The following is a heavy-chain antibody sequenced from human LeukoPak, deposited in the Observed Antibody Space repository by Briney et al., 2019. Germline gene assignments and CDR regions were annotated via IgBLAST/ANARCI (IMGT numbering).Heavy chain of an antibody. CDR3: TRDQMNY. CDR2: ILRDGKT. J-gene: IGHJ4*02. Sequence: PGGSLRLSCTASEFTVSRNYMRWVRQAPGKGLEWVALILRDGKTHYADSVKGGFTISRGTSKSTEPFQMNSLRIEDTAMYYCTRDQMNYWGQGTLAIVSA. CDR1: EFTVSRNY. D-gene: IGHD5-24*01. V-gene: IGHV3-53*01.